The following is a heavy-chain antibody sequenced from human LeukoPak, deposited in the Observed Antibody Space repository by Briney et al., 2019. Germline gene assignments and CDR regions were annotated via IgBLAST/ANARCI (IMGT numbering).Heavy chain of an antibody. D-gene: IGHD1-26*01. CDR3: AKDPRPAWGELVDY. Sequence: PGGSLRLSCAASGFTFSSYGMHWVRQAPGKGLEWVAFIRYDGSNKYYADSVKGRFTISRDNSKNTVYLQMNSLRAEDTAVYYCAKDPRPAWGELVDYWGQGTLVTVSS. CDR2: IRYDGSNK. CDR1: GFTFSSYG. V-gene: IGHV3-30*02. J-gene: IGHJ4*02.